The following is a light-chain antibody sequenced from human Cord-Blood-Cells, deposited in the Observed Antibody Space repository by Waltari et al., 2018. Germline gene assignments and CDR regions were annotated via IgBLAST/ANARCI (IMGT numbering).Light chain of an antibody. Sequence: EIVLTQSPGTLSLSPGERATLSCRASQRVSSSYLAWYQQKPGQAPRLLIYGASSRATGIPDRFSGSGSVTDFTLTISRLEPEDFAVYYCQQYGSSRGFTFGPGTKVDIK. CDR3: QQYGSSRGFT. CDR1: QRVSSSY. V-gene: IGKV3-20*01. CDR2: GAS. J-gene: IGKJ3*01.